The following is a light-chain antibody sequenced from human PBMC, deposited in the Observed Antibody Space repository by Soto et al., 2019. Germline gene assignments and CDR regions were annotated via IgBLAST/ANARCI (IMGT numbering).Light chain of an antibody. V-gene: IGKV1-5*03. CDR3: QQYDTYWT. CDR1: QSIRNW. Sequence: DIQMTQSPSTLSASVGDRVTITCRASQSIRNWLAWYQQKPGKAPKLLIYKASSLESGVPSRFTGSGSGTEFTLTISSLQPHDFATYYCQQYDTYWTFGQGTKVVIK. J-gene: IGKJ1*01. CDR2: KAS.